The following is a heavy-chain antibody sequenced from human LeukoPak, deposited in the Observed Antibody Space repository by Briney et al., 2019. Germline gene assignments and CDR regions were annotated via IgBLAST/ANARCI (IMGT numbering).Heavy chain of an antibody. D-gene: IGHD1-26*01. J-gene: IGHJ4*02. CDR2: IYYSGST. V-gene: IGHV4-39*01. CDR3: ARLSGSYFAY. CDR1: GGSISSSSYY. Sequence: SETLSLTCTVSGGSISSSSYYWGWIRQPPGKGLEWIGSIYYSGSTYYTPSLKSRVTISVDTSKNQFSLKLSSVTAADTAVYYCARLSGSYFAYWGQGTLVTVSS.